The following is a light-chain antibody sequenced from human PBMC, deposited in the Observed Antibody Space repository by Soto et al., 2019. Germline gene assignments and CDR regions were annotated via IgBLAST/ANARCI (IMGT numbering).Light chain of an antibody. Sequence: QSALTQPASVSGSPGQSITISCTGTSNDIGAYDYVSWYQQHPGKAPNLIIYDVNNRPSGVSHRFSGSKSGNTASLTISGLQAEDEADYYCSSYTDPSTPIFGGGTKLTVL. V-gene: IGLV2-14*03. CDR3: SSYTDPSTPI. CDR1: SNDIGAYDY. J-gene: IGLJ2*01. CDR2: DVN.